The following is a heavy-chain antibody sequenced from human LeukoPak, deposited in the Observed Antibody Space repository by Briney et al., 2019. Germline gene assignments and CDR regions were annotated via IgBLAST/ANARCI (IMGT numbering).Heavy chain of an antibody. J-gene: IGHJ5*02. CDR2: IYSTGST. CDR1: GGSISNYY. Sequence: PSETLSLTCTVSGGSISNYYWSWIRQPAGKGLEWIGRIYSTGSTNYNPSLQSRVTMSVDTSKNQFSLKLSSVTAVDTAVYFCARDDGSSGYRWFDPWGQGTLVIVSS. CDR3: ARDDGSSGYRWFDP. V-gene: IGHV4-4*07. D-gene: IGHD3-22*01.